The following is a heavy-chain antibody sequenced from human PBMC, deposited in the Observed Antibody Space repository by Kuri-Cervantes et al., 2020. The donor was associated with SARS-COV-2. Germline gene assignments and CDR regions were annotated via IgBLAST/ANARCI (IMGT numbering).Heavy chain of an antibody. D-gene: IGHD3-22*01. CDR1: GYSFTSYW. CDR2: IDPSDSYT. CDR3: ARPEVVIADYYGMDV. J-gene: IGHJ6*02. Sequence: KVSCKGSGYSFTSYWISWVRQMPGKGLEWVGRIDPSDSYTNYSPSFQGHVTISVDKSIRTAYLQWSSLEASDTAMYYCARPEVVIADYYGMDVWGQGTTVTVSS. V-gene: IGHV5-10-1*01.